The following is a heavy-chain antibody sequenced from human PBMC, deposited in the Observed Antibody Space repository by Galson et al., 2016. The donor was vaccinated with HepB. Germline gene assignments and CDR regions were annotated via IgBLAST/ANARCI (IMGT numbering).Heavy chain of an antibody. Sequence: SLRLSCAASGFSFSTYAMNWVRQAPGKGLEWVALISYDGSYSSYADSVKGRFTISRDDAKNSLYLQMNSLRADDTAVYYCARGHYGSGTYYNVYFDSWGQGTLVTVSS. CDR3: ARGHYGSGTYYNVYFDS. CDR1: GFSFSTYA. CDR2: ISYDGSYS. J-gene: IGHJ4*02. V-gene: IGHV3-30*03. D-gene: IGHD3-10*01.